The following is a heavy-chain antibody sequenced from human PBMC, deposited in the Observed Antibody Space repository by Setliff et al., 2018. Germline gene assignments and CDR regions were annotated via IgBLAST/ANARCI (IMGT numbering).Heavy chain of an antibody. Sequence: SGPTLVNPTQTLSLTCTVSGGSVSSGDYYWSWIRQPPGKGLEWIGYIYSSGSTYYNPSLKSRVSISVDTSKNQFSLKLSSVTAADTAVYYCARESRYYYDNLGTLVYWGQGTLVTVSS. J-gene: IGHJ4*02. CDR3: ARESRYYYDNLGTLVY. D-gene: IGHD3-22*01. V-gene: IGHV4-30-4*08. CDR2: IYSSGST. CDR1: GGSVSSGDYY.